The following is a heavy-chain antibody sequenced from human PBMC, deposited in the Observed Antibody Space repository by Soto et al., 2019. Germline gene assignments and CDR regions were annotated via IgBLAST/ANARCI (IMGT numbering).Heavy chain of an antibody. D-gene: IGHD3-22*01. J-gene: IGHJ4*02. V-gene: IGHV3-30-3*01. Sequence: GGSLRLSCAASGFTFSSYAMHWVRQAPGKGLEWVAVISYDGSNKYYADSVKGRFTISRDNSKNTLYLQMNSLRAEDTAVYYCARGLSALENYYDSSGYWGQGTLVTVPQ. CDR3: ARGLSALENYYDSSGY. CDR2: ISYDGSNK. CDR1: GFTFSSYA.